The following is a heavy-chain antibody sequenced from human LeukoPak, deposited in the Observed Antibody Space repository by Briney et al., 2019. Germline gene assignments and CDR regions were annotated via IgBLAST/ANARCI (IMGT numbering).Heavy chain of an antibody. D-gene: IGHD3-22*01. Sequence: PSETLSLTCAVYGGSFSGYYWSWIRQPPGKGLEWIGEINHSGSTNYNPSLKSRVTISVDTSKNQFSLKLSSVTAADTAVYYCARTRRGDPYDSSGYYQYYFDYWGQGTLVTVSS. CDR3: ARTRRGDPYDSSGYYQYYFDY. V-gene: IGHV4-34*01. J-gene: IGHJ4*02. CDR1: GGSFSGYY. CDR2: INHSGST.